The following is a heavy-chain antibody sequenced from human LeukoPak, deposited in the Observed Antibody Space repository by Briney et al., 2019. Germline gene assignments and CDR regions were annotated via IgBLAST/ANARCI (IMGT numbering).Heavy chain of an antibody. CDR3: ARDPYSSTWTGNWFDP. J-gene: IGHJ5*02. CDR2: INPSGGIT. Sequence: ASVKVSCKASGGTFSSYAISWVRQAPGQGLEWMGMINPSGGITSYAQRFQGRVTMTRDTSTSTVYMDLSSLRSEDTAVYYCARDPYSSTWTGNWFDPWGQGTLVTVSS. CDR1: GGTFSSYA. V-gene: IGHV1-46*01. D-gene: IGHD6-13*01.